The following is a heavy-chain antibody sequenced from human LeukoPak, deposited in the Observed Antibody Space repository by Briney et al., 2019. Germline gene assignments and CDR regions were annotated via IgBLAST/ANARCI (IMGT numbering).Heavy chain of an antibody. Sequence: PSETLSLTCAVYGGSFSGYYWSWIRQPPGKGLEWIGEINHSGSTNYNPSLKSRVTISVDTSKNQFSLKLSSVTAADTAVYYCARTRLLYYFDYWGQGTPVTVSS. CDR3: ARTRLLYYFDY. CDR1: GGSFSGYY. CDR2: INHSGST. D-gene: IGHD6-25*01. J-gene: IGHJ4*02. V-gene: IGHV4-34*01.